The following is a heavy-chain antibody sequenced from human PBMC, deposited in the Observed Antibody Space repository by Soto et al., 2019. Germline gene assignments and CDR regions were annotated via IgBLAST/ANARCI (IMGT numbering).Heavy chain of an antibody. Sequence: QVQLVQSGAEVKKPGASVKVSCKASGYTFTSYGISWVRQAPGQGLEWMGWISGYNGNTNYAQKLQGRVTMTTDTAXXTAYMELRSLRSDDTAVYYCARGWGQLRRWLKPDYWGQGTLVTVSS. CDR3: ARGWGQLRRWLKPDY. V-gene: IGHV1-18*01. J-gene: IGHJ4*02. CDR1: GYTFTSYG. CDR2: ISGYNGNT. D-gene: IGHD3-16*01.